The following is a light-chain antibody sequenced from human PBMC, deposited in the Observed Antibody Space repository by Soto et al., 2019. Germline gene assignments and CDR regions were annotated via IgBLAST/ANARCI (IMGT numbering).Light chain of an antibody. CDR1: QNIVTS. CDR3: QQTYNTPRT. J-gene: IGKJ5*01. CDR2: AAS. Sequence: DLQMAQSPSSLSAFVGDRVTITCRASQNIVTSLNWYQQKPGKAPKLLIYAASSLQSGVPSRFTGSGSGTGFTLTISNLQPGDFATYYCQQTYNTPRTFGQGTRLEI. V-gene: IGKV1-39*01.